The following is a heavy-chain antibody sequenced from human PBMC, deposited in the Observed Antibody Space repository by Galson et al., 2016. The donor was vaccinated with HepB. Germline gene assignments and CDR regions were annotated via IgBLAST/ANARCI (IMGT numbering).Heavy chain of an antibody. CDR1: GGSISSGNW. CDR3: ARDPLRPPDLGIVTPYGVDV. V-gene: IGHV4-4*02. J-gene: IGHJ6*02. Sequence: SETLSLTCAVSGGSISSGNWWSWVRQPPGKGLEWIGEIYYSGSTNYNPSLKSRVSISLDKSKNHFSLNLRSLTAADTAIYYCARDPLRPPDLGIVTPYGVDVWGQGTTVTVSS. D-gene: IGHD2-21*01. CDR2: IYYSGST.